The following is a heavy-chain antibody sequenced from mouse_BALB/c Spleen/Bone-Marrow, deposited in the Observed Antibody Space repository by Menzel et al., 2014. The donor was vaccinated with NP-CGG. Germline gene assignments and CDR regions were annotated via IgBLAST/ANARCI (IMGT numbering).Heavy chain of an antibody. D-gene: IGHD5-1*01. Sequence: LVESGAELVKPGASVKLSCKASGYTFTSYYMYWVKQRPGQGLEWIGEINPSNGGTSFNEKFKSRATLTVDKSSSTAYMQLSSLTSEDSAVYYCTRLPHWGQGTSVTVSS. CDR2: INPSNGGT. J-gene: IGHJ4*01. V-gene: IGHV1S81*02. CDR3: TRLPH. CDR1: GYTFTSYY.